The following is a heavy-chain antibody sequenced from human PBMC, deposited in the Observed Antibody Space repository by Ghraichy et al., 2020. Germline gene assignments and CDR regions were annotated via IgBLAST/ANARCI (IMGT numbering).Heavy chain of an antibody. V-gene: IGHV4-39*01. J-gene: IGHJ5*02. Sequence: ESLNISCTVSGGSISSSSYYWGWIRQPPGKGLEWIGSIYYNGTTYYNASLKSRVTISVDTSKNQFSLKVKSVTAADTAFYFCAAALGSWFDPWGQGTLVTVSS. CDR1: GGSISSSSYY. CDR3: AAALGSWFDP. CDR2: IYYNGTT. D-gene: IGHD2-15*01.